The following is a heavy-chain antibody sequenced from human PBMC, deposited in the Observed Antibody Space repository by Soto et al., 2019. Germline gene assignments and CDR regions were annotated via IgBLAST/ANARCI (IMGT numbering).Heavy chain of an antibody. CDR1: GYTFTSYG. D-gene: IGHD3-3*01. CDR3: ARDRSPTYYDFWRGYYPYYYYGMDV. V-gene: IGHV1-18*04. J-gene: IGHJ6*02. Sequence: QVQLVQSGAEVKKPGASVKVSCKASGYTFTSYGISWVRQAPGQGLEWMGWISAYNGNTNYAQKLQGRVTMTTDTSTSNAYMELRSLRSDDTAVYYCARDRSPTYYDFWRGYYPYYYYGMDVWGQGTTVTVSS. CDR2: ISAYNGNT.